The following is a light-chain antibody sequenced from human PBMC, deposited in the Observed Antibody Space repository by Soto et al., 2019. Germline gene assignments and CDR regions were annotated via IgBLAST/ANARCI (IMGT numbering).Light chain of an antibody. J-gene: IGKJ1*01. V-gene: IGKV2-28*01. CDR1: QSLLHSNGYNY. CDR3: MPPLHTLWK. CDR2: LGS. Sequence: DIVMTQSPLSLPVTPGEPASISCRSSQSLLHSNGYNYLDWYLQKSGQSPQLLIYLGSTRASGVPDRFNGSGSGTDFTLKIRRVEAEDVGVYYCMPPLHTLWKFGQGTKGDIK.